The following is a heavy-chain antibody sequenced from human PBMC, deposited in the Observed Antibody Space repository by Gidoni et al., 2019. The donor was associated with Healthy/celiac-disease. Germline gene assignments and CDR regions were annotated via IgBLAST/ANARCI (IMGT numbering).Heavy chain of an antibody. CDR2: TADDGSNQ. Sequence: QVQLVESGGGVVQPGRSLRLSCAASGFTFSSYGLHWVRQAPGKGLEWLAVTADDGSNQYYADSVKGRFTISRDNSKNTLYVQMNSLIAEDTALYYCAKDTPSGSGFDYWGQGTLVTVSS. CDR3: AKDTPSGSGFDY. V-gene: IGHV3-30*18. D-gene: IGHD1-26*01. CDR1: GFTFSSYG. J-gene: IGHJ4*02.